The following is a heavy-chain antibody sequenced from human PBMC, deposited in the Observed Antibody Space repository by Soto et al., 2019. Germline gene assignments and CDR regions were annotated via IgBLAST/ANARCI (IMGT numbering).Heavy chain of an antibody. CDR1: VFTFSSYG. CDR3: AKDYYGGPEQWLRGGDDAFDI. V-gene: IGHV3-30*18. J-gene: IGHJ3*02. CDR2: ISYDGSNK. Sequence: GGSLRLSCAASVFTFSSYGMHWVRQAPGKGLEWVAVISYDGSNKYYADSVKGRFTISRDNSKNTLYLQMNSLRAEDTAVYYCAKDYYGGPEQWLRGGDDAFDIWGQGTMVTVSS. D-gene: IGHD6-19*01.